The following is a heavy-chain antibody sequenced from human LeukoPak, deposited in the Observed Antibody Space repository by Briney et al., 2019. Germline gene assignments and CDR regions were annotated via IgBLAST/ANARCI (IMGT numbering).Heavy chain of an antibody. CDR3: ARDRWDSLGCYGVDV. J-gene: IGHJ6*02. Sequence: ASVRVSCKASGYTFTSYYMHWVRQAPGQGLEWLGIINPSGGSTSYAQKFQGRVTMTRDTSTSTVYMELSSLRSEDTAVYYCARDRWDSLGCYGVDVWGQGTTVTVSS. D-gene: IGHD7-27*01. CDR2: INPSGGST. CDR1: GYTFTSYY. V-gene: IGHV1-46*01.